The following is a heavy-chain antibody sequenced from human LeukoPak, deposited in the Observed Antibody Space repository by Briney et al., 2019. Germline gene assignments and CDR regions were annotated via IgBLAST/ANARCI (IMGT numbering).Heavy chain of an antibody. CDR3: ARVRYDSGWYDY. V-gene: IGHV3-48*04. CDR1: GFTFSAYA. J-gene: IGHJ4*02. CDR2: ITTGGSST. D-gene: IGHD6-19*01. Sequence: PGGSLRLSCAASGFTFSAYAMAWVRQAPGKGLECVSHITTGGSSTFHADSVKGRFSISRDNAKNSLYLQMNSLRAEVAAVYYCARVRYDSGWYDYWGQGALVIVSS.